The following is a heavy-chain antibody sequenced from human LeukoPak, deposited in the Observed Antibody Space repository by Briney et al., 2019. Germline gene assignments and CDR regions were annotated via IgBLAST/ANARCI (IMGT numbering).Heavy chain of an antibody. CDR1: GFTFSSYG. CDR3: AKDPGSKGDY. V-gene: IGHV3-30*02. Sequence: GGSLRLSCAASGFTFSSYGMHWIRQAPGKGLEWVAFIRYDGSNKYYADSVKGRFTISRDNSKNTPYLQMNSLRAEDTAVYYCAKDPGSKGDYWGQGTLVTVSS. J-gene: IGHJ4*02. CDR2: IRYDGSNK. D-gene: IGHD1-26*01.